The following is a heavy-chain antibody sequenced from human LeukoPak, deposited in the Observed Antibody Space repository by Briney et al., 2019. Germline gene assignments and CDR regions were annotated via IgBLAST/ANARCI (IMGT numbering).Heavy chain of an antibody. D-gene: IGHD6-19*01. CDR2: TYYRSKWYN. CDR1: GDSVSSNSAA. Sequence: SQTLSLTCVISGDSVSSNSAAWNWIRQSPSRGLEWLGRTYYRSKWYNDYAVSVKSRITINPDTPKNQFSLQLNSVTPEDTAVYYCARGAPPGIAVAVTNCFGPWAQGTLVTVSS. CDR3: ARGAPPGIAVAVTNCFGP. J-gene: IGHJ5*02. V-gene: IGHV6-1*01.